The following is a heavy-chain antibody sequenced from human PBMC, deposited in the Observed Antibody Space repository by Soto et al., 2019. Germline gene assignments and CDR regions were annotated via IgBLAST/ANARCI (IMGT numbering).Heavy chain of an antibody. CDR3: AKDLAPGGGSGMDV. CDR2: ISYDGSNK. V-gene: IGHV3-30*18. CDR1: GFTFSSYG. J-gene: IGHJ6*02. D-gene: IGHD3-10*01. Sequence: QVQLVESGGGVVQPGRSPRLSCAASGFTFSSYGMHWVRQAPGKGLEWVAVISYDGSNKYYADSVKGRFTISRDNSKNTLYLQMNSLRAEDTAVYYCAKDLAPGGGSGMDVWGQGTTVTVSS.